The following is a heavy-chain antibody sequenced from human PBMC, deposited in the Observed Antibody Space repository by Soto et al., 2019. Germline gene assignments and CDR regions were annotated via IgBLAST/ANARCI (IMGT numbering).Heavy chain of an antibody. CDR1: KFTVSGIY. J-gene: IGHJ4*02. CDR2: IYSGGST. CDR3: ASNYYGARYFDY. D-gene: IGHD3-10*01. Sequence: EVQLVESGGALIQPGGSLRLSCAARKFTVSGIYARWVRQAPGKGPEWVSIIYSGGSTYYADSVNGRFTISRDNSKNTLYLQMDSLRAEDTAVYFCASNYYGARYFDYWGQGTLVTVSS. V-gene: IGHV3-53*01.